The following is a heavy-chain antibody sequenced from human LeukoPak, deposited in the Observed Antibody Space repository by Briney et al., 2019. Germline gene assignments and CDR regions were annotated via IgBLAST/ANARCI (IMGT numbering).Heavy chain of an antibody. CDR2: IKSKTDGGTT. V-gene: IGHV3-15*01. J-gene: IGHJ6*02. CDR1: GFTFSNAW. CDR3: AREEGYGMDV. Sequence: GGSLRLSCAASGFTFSNAWMSWVRQAPGKGLEWVGRIKSKTDGGTTDYAAPVKGRFTISRDDSKNTLYLQMNSLRAEDTAVYYCAREEGYGMDVWGQGTTVTVSS.